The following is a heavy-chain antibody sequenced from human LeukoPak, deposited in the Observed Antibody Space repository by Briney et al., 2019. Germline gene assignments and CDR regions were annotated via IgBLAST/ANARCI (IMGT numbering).Heavy chain of an antibody. CDR3: ARDDDDSSGYYFGVSDY. D-gene: IGHD3-22*01. Sequence: GGSLRLSXAASGFTFSSYAMHWVRQAPGKGLEYVSAISSNGGSTYYANSVKGRFTISRDNSKNTLYLQMGSLRAEDMAVYYCARDDDDSSGYYFGVSDYWGQGTLVTVSS. CDR2: ISSNGGST. CDR1: GFTFSSYA. V-gene: IGHV3-64*01. J-gene: IGHJ4*02.